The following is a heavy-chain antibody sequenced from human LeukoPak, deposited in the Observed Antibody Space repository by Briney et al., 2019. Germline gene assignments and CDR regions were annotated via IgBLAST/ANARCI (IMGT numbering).Heavy chain of an antibody. D-gene: IGHD4-11*01. J-gene: IGHJ3*02. Sequence: SVKVSCKASGFTFTSSAMQWVRQARGQRLEWIGWIVVGSGNTNYAQKFQERVTVTRGMSTSTAYMELSSLRSEDTAVYYCAALKYSNYQDDAFDIWGQGTMVTVSS. CDR1: GFTFTSSA. CDR3: AALKYSNYQDDAFDI. CDR2: IVVGSGNT. V-gene: IGHV1-58*02.